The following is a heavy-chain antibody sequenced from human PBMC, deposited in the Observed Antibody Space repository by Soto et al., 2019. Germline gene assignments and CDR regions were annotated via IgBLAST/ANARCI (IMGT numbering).Heavy chain of an antibody. J-gene: IGHJ4*02. CDR1: GGSISSYY. D-gene: IGHD3-22*01. CDR3: ARLPYYYDSSGYYWYVFDY. Sequence: SETLSLTCTVSGGSISSYYWSWIRQPPGKGLEWIGYIYYSGSTNYNPSLKSRVTISVDTSKNQFSLKLSSVTAADTAVYYCARLPYYYDSSGYYWYVFDYWGQGTLVTLL. CDR2: IYYSGST. V-gene: IGHV4-59*08.